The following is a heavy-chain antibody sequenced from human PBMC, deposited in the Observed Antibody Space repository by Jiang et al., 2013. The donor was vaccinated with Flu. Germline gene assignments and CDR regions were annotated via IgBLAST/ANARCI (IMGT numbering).Heavy chain of an antibody. CDR1: SISSSSYY. CDR3: ARILVAAGFTTFDY. V-gene: IGHV4-39*07. D-gene: IGHD3-22*01. CDR2: IYYSGST. J-gene: IGHJ4*02. Sequence: SISSSSYYWGWIRQPPGKGLEWIGSIYYSGSTYYNPSLKSRVTISVDTSKNQFSLKLSSVTAADTAVYYCARILVAAGFTTFDYWGQGTLVTVSS.